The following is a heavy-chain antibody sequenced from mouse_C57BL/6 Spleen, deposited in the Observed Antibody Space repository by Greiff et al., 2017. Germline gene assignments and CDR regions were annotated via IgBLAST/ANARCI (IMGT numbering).Heavy chain of an antibody. Sequence: EVKLVESGGGLVQPGGSLSLSCAASGFTFTDYYMSWVRQPPGKALEWLGFIRNKANGYTTEYSASVKGRFTISRDNSQSILYLQMNALRAEDSATYYCARLYGNCVWYFDVWGTGTTVTVSS. D-gene: IGHD2-1*01. V-gene: IGHV7-3*01. J-gene: IGHJ1*03. CDR1: GFTFTDYY. CDR2: IRNKANGYTT. CDR3: ARLYGNCVWYFDV.